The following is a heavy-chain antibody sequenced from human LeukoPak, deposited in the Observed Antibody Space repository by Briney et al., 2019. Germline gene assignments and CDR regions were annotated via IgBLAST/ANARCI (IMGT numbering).Heavy chain of an antibody. CDR1: GYSISSGSY. CDR2: IYHSGST. CDR3: ARTLFQYCSSSSCYTSFDY. J-gene: IGHJ4*02. Sequence: PSETLSLTCVVSGYSISSGSYWGWIRPPPGKGLEWTGSIYHSGSTYYNPTLKSRVTISVDTSKNQFSLILSSVTAADTAVYFCARTLFQYCSSSSCYTSFDYWGQGTLVTVSS. D-gene: IGHD2-2*02. V-gene: IGHV4-38-2*01.